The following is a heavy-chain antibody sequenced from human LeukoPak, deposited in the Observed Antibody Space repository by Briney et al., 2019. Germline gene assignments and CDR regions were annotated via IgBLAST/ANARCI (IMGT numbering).Heavy chain of an antibody. CDR2: IYHSGST. Sequence: SETLSLTCTVSGYSISSGYYWGWIRHPPGKGLEWIGSIYHSGSTYYNPSLKSRVTISVDTSKNQISLKLSSVTAADTAVYYCARASRQWLPYFDYWGQGTLVTVSS. V-gene: IGHV4-38-2*02. J-gene: IGHJ4*02. CDR1: GYSISSGYY. CDR3: ARASRQWLPYFDY. D-gene: IGHD6-19*01.